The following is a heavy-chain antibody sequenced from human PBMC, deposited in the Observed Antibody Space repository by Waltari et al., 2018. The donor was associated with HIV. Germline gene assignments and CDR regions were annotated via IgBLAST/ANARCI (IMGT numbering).Heavy chain of an antibody. CDR2: FDPEDCET. CDR1: GYTLTELS. Sequence: QVQLIQSGAEVKKPGASVKVSCKVFGYTLTELSMHWVRQAPGKGLEWMGVFDPEDCETIYARKVQGRVTMTEDTSTDSAYMELSSLTSEDTAVYYCATGGGTTSIQLYDLDVWGQGTTVTVSS. J-gene: IGHJ6*02. V-gene: IGHV1-24*01. CDR3: ATGGGTTSIQLYDLDV. D-gene: IGHD1-26*01.